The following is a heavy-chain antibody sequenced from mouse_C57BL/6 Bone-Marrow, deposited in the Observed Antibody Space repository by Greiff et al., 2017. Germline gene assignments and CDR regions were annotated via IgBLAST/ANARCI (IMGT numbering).Heavy chain of an antibody. V-gene: IGHV14-4*01. D-gene: IGHD1-1*01. Sequence: EVKLLESGAELVRPGASVKLSCTASGFNIKDDYMHWVKQRPEQGLEWIGWIDPENGDTEYASKFQGKATITADTSSNTAYLQLSSLTSEDTAVYYCTTWKTTVVAHWYFDVWGTGTTVTVSS. CDR2: IDPENGDT. J-gene: IGHJ1*03. CDR1: GFNIKDDY. CDR3: TTWKTTVVAHWYFDV.